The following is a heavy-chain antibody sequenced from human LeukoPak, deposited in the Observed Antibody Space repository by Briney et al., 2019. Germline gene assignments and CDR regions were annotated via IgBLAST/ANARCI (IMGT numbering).Heavy chain of an antibody. J-gene: IGHJ4*02. CDR3: ARGGSVFAYFFDY. D-gene: IGHD3-10*01. V-gene: IGHV3-23*01. Sequence: PGGSLRLPLAAFGFILSNFALTLAPLTPGQGPDWVSAISGSGGTTYYADSVKGRFTISRDSSTNTLYLQLSSLRAEDTAIYYCARGGSVFAYFFDYWGQGTLVTVSS. CDR2: ISGSGGTT. CDR1: GFILSNFA.